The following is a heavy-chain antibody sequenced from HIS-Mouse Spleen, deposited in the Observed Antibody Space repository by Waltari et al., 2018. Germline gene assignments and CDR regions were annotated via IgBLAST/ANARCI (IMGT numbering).Heavy chain of an antibody. V-gene: IGHV4-39*07. CDR1: GGSISSSSYY. CDR2: IYYSGST. Sequence: QLQLQESGPGLVKPSATLSLTCTVSGGSISSSSYYWGWIRQLPGKGLEWLGSIYYSGSTYYNPSLKSRVTISVDTSKNQFSLKLSSVTAADTAVYYCAREIPYSSSWYDWYFDLWGRGTLVTVSS. CDR3: AREIPYSSSWYDWYFDL. J-gene: IGHJ2*01. D-gene: IGHD6-13*01.